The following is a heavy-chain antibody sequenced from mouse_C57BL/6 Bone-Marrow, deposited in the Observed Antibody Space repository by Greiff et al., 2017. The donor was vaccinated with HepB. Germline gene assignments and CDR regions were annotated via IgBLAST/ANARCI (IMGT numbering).Heavy chain of an antibody. D-gene: IGHD2-4*01. CDR1: CYTFTDYY. J-gene: IGHJ4*01. V-gene: IGHV1-76*01. Sequence: QVQLKESGAELVRPGASVKLSCKASCYTFTDYYINWVKQRPGQGLEWISRIYPGSGNTYYNEKFKGKATLTAEKSSSTAYMQLSSLTSEDSAVYFCARIAIYYDYGYYYAMDYWGQGTSVTVSS. CDR2: IYPGSGNT. CDR3: ARIAIYYDYGYYYAMDY.